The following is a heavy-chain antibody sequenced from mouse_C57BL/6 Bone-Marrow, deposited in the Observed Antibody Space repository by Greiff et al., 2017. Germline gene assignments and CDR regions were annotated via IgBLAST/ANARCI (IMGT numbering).Heavy chain of an antibody. Sequence: EVKLQESGGGLVKPGGSLKLSCAASGFTFSSYTMSWVRQTPEQRLEWVATIRGGGGNTYYPDHVKGRFTLSRDNATTPLYLQMSSLRSEDTALYYGARDGATVVADYYAMDYWGQGTSVTVSS. J-gene: IGHJ4*01. CDR1: GFTFSSYT. D-gene: IGHD1-1*01. V-gene: IGHV5-9*01. CDR2: IRGGGGNT. CDR3: ARDGATVVADYYAMDY.